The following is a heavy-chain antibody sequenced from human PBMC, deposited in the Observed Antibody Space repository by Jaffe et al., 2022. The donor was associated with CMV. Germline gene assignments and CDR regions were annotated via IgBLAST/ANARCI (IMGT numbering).Heavy chain of an antibody. CDR1: GFTFSSYE. CDR2: ISSSGSTI. Sequence: EVQLVESGGGLVQPGGSLRLSCAASGFTFSSYEMNWVRQAPGKGLEWVSYISSSGSTIYYADSVKGRFTISRDNAKNSLYLQMNSLRAEDTAVYYCARETPGHDYNDYWGQGTLVTVSS. D-gene: IGHD4-4*01. V-gene: IGHV3-48*03. J-gene: IGHJ4*02. CDR3: ARETPGHDYNDY.